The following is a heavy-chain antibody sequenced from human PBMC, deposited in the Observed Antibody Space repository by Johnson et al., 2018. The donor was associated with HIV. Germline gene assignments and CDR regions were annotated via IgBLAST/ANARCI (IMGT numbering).Heavy chain of an antibody. CDR2: IATTGDT. Sequence: VQLVESGGGSVQPGGSLRLSCAASGFSISNYDMHWVRQVTGKRLEWVSGIATTGDTYYADSVKGRFTISRDNSKNTLYLQMNSLRAEDTAVYYCAKGFFELDDAFDIWGQGTMVTVSS. J-gene: IGHJ3*02. V-gene: IGHV3-13*01. CDR3: AKGFFELDDAFDI. CDR1: GFSISNYD. D-gene: IGHD3/OR15-3a*01.